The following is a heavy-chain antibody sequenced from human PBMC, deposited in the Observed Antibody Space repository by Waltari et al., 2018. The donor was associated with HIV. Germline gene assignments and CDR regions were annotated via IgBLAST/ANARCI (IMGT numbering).Heavy chain of an antibody. CDR3: ARGRKEWLLSGPFDY. CDR2: LNPKTGEP. J-gene: IGHJ4*02. D-gene: IGHD2-21*02. V-gene: IGHV1-8*01. CDR1: TYSFISSD. Sequence: QVQLMQSGAEVKKPGASVKVSCQTTTYSFISSDINWVRQAPGQGLEWMGWLNPKTGEPGSAQKFQGRVTMTWNSSISSVYMELSSLRSDDTAVYFCARGRKEWLLSGPFDYWGQGTLVTVAS.